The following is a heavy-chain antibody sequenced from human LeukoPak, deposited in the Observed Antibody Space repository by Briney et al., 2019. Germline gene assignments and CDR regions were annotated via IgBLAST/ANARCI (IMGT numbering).Heavy chain of an antibody. CDR2: INHSGNT. V-gene: IGHV4-34*01. CDR3: ARDPYGSGSYYPNWFDP. J-gene: IGHJ5*02. D-gene: IGHD3-10*01. CDR1: GGSFSDHY. Sequence: SETLSLTCAVYGGSFSDHYWSWIRQPPGKGLEWIGEINHSGNTNYNPSLKSRVTISVDTSKNQFSLKLSSVTAADTAVYYCARDPYGSGSYYPNWFDPWGQGTLVTVSS.